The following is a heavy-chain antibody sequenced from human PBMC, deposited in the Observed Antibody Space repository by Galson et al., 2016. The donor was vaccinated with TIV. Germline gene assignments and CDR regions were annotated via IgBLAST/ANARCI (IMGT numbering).Heavy chain of an antibody. Sequence: SVKVSCKASGGSFTGYTISWVRQAPGQGLEWMGRIIPILGMTNYAQKFQGRVTISVDRSTTTAYMELSSLRSDDTAVYYCARSLESGGYDLDWGQGTLVTVSS. CDR3: ARSLESGGYDLD. CDR1: GGSFTGYT. J-gene: IGHJ4*02. D-gene: IGHD5-12*01. CDR2: IIPILGMT. V-gene: IGHV1-69*02.